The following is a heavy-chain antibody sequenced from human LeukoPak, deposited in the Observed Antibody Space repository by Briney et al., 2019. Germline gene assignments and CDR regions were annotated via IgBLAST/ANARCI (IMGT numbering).Heavy chain of an antibody. D-gene: IGHD4-11*01. J-gene: IGHJ5*02. CDR1: GYTLTSYD. CDR3: AREIYPTTVTTGGTVFDP. CDR2: MNPNSGNT. V-gene: IGHV1-8*03. Sequence: ASVKVSYKASGYTLTSYDINWVRQATGQGLKWMGWMNPNSGNTGYAQKFQGRVTITRNTSISTAYMELSSLRSEDTAVYYCAREIYPTTVTTGGTVFDPWGQGTLVTVSS.